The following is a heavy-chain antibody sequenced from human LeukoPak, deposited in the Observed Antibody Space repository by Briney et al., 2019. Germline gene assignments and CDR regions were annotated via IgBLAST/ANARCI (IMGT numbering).Heavy chain of an antibody. Sequence: GRSLRLSCAASGFTFSSYAMHWVRQAPGKGLEWVAVISYDGSNKYYADSVKGRFTISRDNSKNTLYLQMNSLRAEDTAVYYCARTNFRLVRGVISHWGQGTLVTVSS. D-gene: IGHD3-10*01. CDR1: GFTFSSYA. CDR2: ISYDGSNK. CDR3: ARTNFRLVRGVISH. J-gene: IGHJ4*02. V-gene: IGHV3-30-3*01.